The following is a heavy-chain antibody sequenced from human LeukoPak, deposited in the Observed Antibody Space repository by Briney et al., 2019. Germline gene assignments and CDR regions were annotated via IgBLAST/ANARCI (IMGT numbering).Heavy chain of an antibody. CDR3: ARRYARGTTGGPNWARDHYYMDV. V-gene: IGHV4-34*01. Sequence: SETLSLTCAVYGGSFSGYYWSWIRQPPGKGLEWIGEINHSGSTNYNPSLKSRVTISVDTSKNQFSLKLSSVTAADTAVYYCARRYARGTTGGPNWARDHYYMDVWGKGTTVTVSS. D-gene: IGHD1-7*01. CDR1: GGSFSGYY. J-gene: IGHJ6*03. CDR2: INHSGST.